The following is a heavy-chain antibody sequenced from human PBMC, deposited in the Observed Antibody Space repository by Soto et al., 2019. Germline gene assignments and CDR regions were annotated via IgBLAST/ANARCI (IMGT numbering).Heavy chain of an antibody. CDR3: ARDRANDYGGPGGGMDV. Sequence: ASVRVSCKXSGYTFTGYYMHWVRQAPGQGLEWMGWINPNSGGTNYAQKFQGRVTMTRDTSISTAYMELSRLRSDDTAVYYCARDRANDYGGPGGGMDVWGQGTTVTVSS. V-gene: IGHV1-2*02. D-gene: IGHD4-17*01. CDR2: INPNSGGT. J-gene: IGHJ6*02. CDR1: GYTFTGYY.